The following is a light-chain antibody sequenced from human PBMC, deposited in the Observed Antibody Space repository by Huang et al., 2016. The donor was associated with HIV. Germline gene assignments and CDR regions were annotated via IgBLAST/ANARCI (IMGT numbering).Light chain of an antibody. CDR2: DAS. J-gene: IGKJ4*01. Sequence: EIVLTQSPATLSLSPGERATLSCRASQSVSSYLAWYQQKPGQAPRRLIYDASNRATGIPARFSGSGSGTDYTLTISRLEPEDFAVYYCQQRSNWSFGGGTKVEIK. CDR1: QSVSSY. CDR3: QQRSNWS. V-gene: IGKV3-11*01.